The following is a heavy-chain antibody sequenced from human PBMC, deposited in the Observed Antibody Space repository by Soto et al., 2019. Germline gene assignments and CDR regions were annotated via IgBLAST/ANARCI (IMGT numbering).Heavy chain of an antibody. CDR3: ARSSGWIRPYAEYFQH. CDR1: GYTFTGYY. D-gene: IGHD3-10*01. Sequence: ASVKVSCKASGYTFTGYYMHWVRQAPGQGLEWMGWINPNSGGTNYAQKFQGRVTMTRDTSISTAYMELSRLRSDDTAVYYCARSSGWIRPYAEYFQHWGQGTLVTVSS. V-gene: IGHV1-2*02. J-gene: IGHJ1*01. CDR2: INPNSGGT.